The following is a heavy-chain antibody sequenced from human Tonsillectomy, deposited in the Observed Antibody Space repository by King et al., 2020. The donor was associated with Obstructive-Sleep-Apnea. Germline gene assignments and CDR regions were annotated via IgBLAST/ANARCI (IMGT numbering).Heavy chain of an antibody. CDR1: GCSISSYY. CDR3: ARSLDSSGYYYTNY. Sequence: QLQESGPGLVKPSETLSLTCTVSGCSISSYYWSCIRQPPGKGLEWIGYISSSGSTNNNPSLKSRVTILVDTSKNQFSLKLSSLTAADTAVYYCARSLDSSGYYYTNYWGQGTLVTVSS. D-gene: IGHD3-22*01. J-gene: IGHJ4*02. V-gene: IGHV4-59*08. CDR2: ISSSGST.